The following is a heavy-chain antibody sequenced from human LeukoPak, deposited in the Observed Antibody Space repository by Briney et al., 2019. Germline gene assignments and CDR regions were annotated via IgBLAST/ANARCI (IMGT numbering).Heavy chain of an antibody. CDR3: AKHLTNAYYDMIWFDP. CDR2: IYYSGST. D-gene: IGHD3-22*01. Sequence: SETLFLTCTVSGGSISNHYWSWIRQAPGKGLEWIGYIYYSGSTNYNPSVKSRVTISVDTSKNQFSLRLTSVTAAVTAVYYCAKHLTNAYYDMIWFDPWGQGTLVTVSS. CDR1: GGSISNHY. V-gene: IGHV4-59*11. J-gene: IGHJ5*02.